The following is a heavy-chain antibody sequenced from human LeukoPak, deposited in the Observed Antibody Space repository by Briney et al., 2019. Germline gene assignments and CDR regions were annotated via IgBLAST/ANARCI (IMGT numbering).Heavy chain of an antibody. CDR1: GFTFSDYA. Sequence: GGSLRLSCVVSGFTFSDYAMTWVRQVPGRGPKWVANVNRDGSETYYLDSVKGRFTISKDNAKNSLYLQMNSLRAEDTALYHCARNNGMDVWGQGTTVIVSS. CDR3: ARNNGMDV. CDR2: VNRDGSET. V-gene: IGHV3-7*03. J-gene: IGHJ6*02.